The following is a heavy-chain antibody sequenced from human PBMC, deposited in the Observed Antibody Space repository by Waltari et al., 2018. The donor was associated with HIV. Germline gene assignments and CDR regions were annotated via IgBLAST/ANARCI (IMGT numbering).Heavy chain of an antibody. D-gene: IGHD2-2*01. J-gene: IGHJ4*02. CDR1: GFTFRSYA. CDR3: TRASAADLDF. Sequence: QVQLVEFGGGVVQPWRFLRLSCAGSGFTFRSYAMHWVRQAPGEVLEWLAVISDDGTNKYYADSVKDRFIIYRDNSQNTLYLQMFSLRPEDTAVYYCTRASAADLDFWGQGTLVTVSS. V-gene: IGHV3-30-3*01. CDR2: ISDDGTNK.